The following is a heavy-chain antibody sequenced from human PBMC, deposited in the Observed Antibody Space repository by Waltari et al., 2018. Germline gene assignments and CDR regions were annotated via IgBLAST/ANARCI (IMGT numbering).Heavy chain of an antibody. CDR2: IYYSGST. J-gene: IGHJ3*02. V-gene: IGHV4-59*01. Sequence: QVQLQESGPGLVKPSETLSLTCTVSGGSISSYYWSWIRQPPGKGLEWIGYIYYSGSTNYNPSLKSRVTISVDTSKNQFSLKLSSVTAADTAVYYCAREGSSGWYSNAFDIWGQGTMVTVSS. D-gene: IGHD6-19*01. CDR3: AREGSSGWYSNAFDI. CDR1: GGSISSYY.